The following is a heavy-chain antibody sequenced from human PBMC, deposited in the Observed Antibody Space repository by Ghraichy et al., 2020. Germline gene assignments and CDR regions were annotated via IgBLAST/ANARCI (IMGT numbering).Heavy chain of an antibody. CDR2: ILYNGNV. CDR3: ARHHWRGNDAFDI. CDR1: AGSISSNDDY. D-gene: IGHD3-16*01. V-gene: IGHV4-39*01. J-gene: IGHJ3*02. Sequence: SCTVSAGSISSNDDYWGWIRQPPGKGLEWIGSILYNGNVYYNPTLKSRVTISVDTSKNQFSLKLSSVTAADTAVYYCARHHWRGNDAFDIWGQGTLVTVSS.